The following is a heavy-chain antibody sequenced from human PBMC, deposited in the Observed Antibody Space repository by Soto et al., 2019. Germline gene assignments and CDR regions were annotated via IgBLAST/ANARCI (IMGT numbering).Heavy chain of an antibody. Sequence: QVQLQESGPGLVKPSETLSLTCTVSGGSISSYYWSWIRQPPGKGLEWIGYIYYSGSTNYNPSLKGRVTKSVDTSKKQYSLKLSSVTAADTAVYYCARRYGPGFDYWGQGTLVTVSS. D-gene: IGHD4-17*01. CDR1: GGSISSYY. CDR2: IYYSGST. CDR3: ARRYGPGFDY. V-gene: IGHV4-59*08. J-gene: IGHJ4*02.